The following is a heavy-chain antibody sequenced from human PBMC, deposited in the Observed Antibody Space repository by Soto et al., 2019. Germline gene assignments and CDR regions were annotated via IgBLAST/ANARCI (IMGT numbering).Heavy chain of an antibody. CDR3: ARQSAGEDWFDP. CDR2: IYYSGST. V-gene: IGHV4-39*01. Sequence: SQTLSLTCTVSGGSISSSSYYWCWIRQPPGKGLEWIGSIYYSGSTYYNPSLKSRVTISVDTSKNQFSLKLSSVTAADTAVYYCARQSAGEDWFDPWGQGTLVTVSS. J-gene: IGHJ5*02. CDR1: GGSISSSSYY. D-gene: IGHD1-26*01.